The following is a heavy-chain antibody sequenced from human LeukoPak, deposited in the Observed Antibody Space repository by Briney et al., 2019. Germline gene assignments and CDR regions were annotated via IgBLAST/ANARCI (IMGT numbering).Heavy chain of an antibody. CDR3: AREMTTVVGKNFDY. Sequence: PGRSLRLSCAASGFTFSNCAMHWIRQDPVKGLEWVALISYDGSNIFYADSVKGRFTISRDNSKNTLYLQMNSLRVEDTALYYCAREMTTVVGKNFDYWGQGTLVTVSS. CDR1: GFTFSNCA. V-gene: IGHV3-30-3*01. D-gene: IGHD4-23*01. CDR2: ISYDGSNI. J-gene: IGHJ4*02.